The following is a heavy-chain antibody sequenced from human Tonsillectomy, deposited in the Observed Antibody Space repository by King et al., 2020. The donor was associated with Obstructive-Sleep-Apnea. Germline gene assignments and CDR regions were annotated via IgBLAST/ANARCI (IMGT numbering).Heavy chain of an antibody. CDR3: ARDGSSGSYFPGDN. CDR2: ISYDGRNK. D-gene: IGHD1-26*01. CDR1: GFTFSSYA. J-gene: IGHJ4*02. Sequence: QLVQSGGGVVQPGRSLRLSCAASGFTFSSYAMHWGRQAPGQGLEWVAVISYDGRNKYYAESVKGRFTISRDNSKNTLYLQMNSLRAEDTAVYDCARDGSSGSYFPGDNWGQGTLVTVSS. V-gene: IGHV3-30*04.